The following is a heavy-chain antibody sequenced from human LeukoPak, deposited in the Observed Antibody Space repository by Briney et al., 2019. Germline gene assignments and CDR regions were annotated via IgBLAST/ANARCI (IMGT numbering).Heavy chain of an antibody. V-gene: IGHV3-11*04. Sequence: LSLTCTVSGGSIRSNSYYWGWIRQPPGKGLEWVSYISSSGSTIYYADSVKGRFTISRDNAKNSLYLQMNSLRAEDTAVYYCAELGITMIGGVWGKGTTVTISS. D-gene: IGHD3-10*02. CDR3: AELGITMIGGV. J-gene: IGHJ6*04. CDR2: ISSSGSTI. CDR1: GGSIRSNSYY.